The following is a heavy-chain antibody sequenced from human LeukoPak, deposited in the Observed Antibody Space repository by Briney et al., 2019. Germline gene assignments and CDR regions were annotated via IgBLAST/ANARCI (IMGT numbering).Heavy chain of an antibody. CDR3: ARDLHYYDSSGYPGS. J-gene: IGHJ4*02. CDR2: INPNSGGT. V-gene: IGHV1-2*02. Sequence: ASVKVSCKASGYTFTGYYMHWVRQAPGQGLEWMGWINPNSGGTNYAQKFQGRVTMTRDTSISTAYMELSRLRSDDTAVYYCARDLHYYDSSGYPGSWGQGTLVTVSS. CDR1: GYTFTGYY. D-gene: IGHD3-22*01.